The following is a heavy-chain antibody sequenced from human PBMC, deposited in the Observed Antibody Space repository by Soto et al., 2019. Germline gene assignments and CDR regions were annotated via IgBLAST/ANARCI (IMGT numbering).Heavy chain of an antibody. D-gene: IGHD2-2*01. V-gene: IGHV1-69*02. CDR2: IIPILGIA. CDR1: GGTFSSYT. Sequence: QVQLVQSGAEVKKPGSSVKVSCKASGGTFSSYTISWVRQAPGQGLEWMGRIIPILGIANYAQKFQGRVTITADKSTSTAYMELSSLSSEDTAVYYCARGGYCSSTSCSHAFDIWGQGTMVTVSS. CDR3: ARGGYCSSTSCSHAFDI. J-gene: IGHJ3*02.